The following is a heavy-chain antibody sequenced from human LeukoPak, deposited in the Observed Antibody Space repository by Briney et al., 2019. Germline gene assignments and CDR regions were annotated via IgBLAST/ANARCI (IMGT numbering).Heavy chain of an antibody. V-gene: IGHV3-66*01. CDR3: ARGPYGSGSYYLY. D-gene: IGHD3-10*01. J-gene: IGHJ4*02. Sequence: GRSLRLSCAASGFTFSSYAMHWVRQAPGKGLEWVSVFYSGGSTYYADSVKGRFTISRDNSKNTLYLQMNSLRAEDTAVYYCARGPYGSGSYYLYWGQGTLVTVSS. CDR1: GFTFSSYA. CDR2: FYSGGST.